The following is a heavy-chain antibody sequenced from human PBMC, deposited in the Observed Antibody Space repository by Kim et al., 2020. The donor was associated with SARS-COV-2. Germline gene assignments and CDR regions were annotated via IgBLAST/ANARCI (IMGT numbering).Heavy chain of an antibody. Sequence: GGSLRLSCAASGFTFSSYGMHWVRQAPGKGLEWVAVISYDGSNKYYADSVKGRFTISRDNSKNTLYLQMNSLRAEDTAVYYCAKDEYDFWSGYYTPTYYYYYMDVWGKGTTVTVSS. CDR3: AKDEYDFWSGYYTPTYYYYYMDV. V-gene: IGHV3-30*18. CDR2: ISYDGSNK. CDR1: GFTFSSYG. D-gene: IGHD3-3*01. J-gene: IGHJ6*03.